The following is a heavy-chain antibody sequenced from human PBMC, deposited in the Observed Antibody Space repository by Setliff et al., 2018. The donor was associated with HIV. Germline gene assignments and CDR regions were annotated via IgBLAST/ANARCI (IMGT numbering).Heavy chain of an antibody. CDR3: ASNGFWSGYSTILDY. J-gene: IGHJ4*02. Sequence: PGGSLRLSCVASGFTFRIYGMNWVRQAPGKGLEWVAAIWYDGSNKYYADSVKGRFTVSRDNAKNSLYLQMNSLRAEDTAVYYCASNGFWSGYSTILDYWGQGTLVTVSS. D-gene: IGHD3-3*01. V-gene: IGHV3-33*03. CDR2: IWYDGSNK. CDR1: GFTFRIYG.